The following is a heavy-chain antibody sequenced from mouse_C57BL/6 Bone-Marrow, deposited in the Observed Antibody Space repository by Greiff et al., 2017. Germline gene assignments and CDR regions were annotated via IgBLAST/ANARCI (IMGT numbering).Heavy chain of an antibody. D-gene: IGHD2-3*01. J-gene: IGHJ1*03. CDR3: NYDGYYVLGYFDV. CDR1: GYTFTSYW. CDR2: IHPNSGST. Sequence: QVQLQQPGAELVKPGASVKLSCKASGYTFTSYWMHWVKQRPGQGLEWIGMIHPNSGSTNYNEKFKNKATLTVDKSSSTVYMQLSSLTAEDSAVYYSNYDGYYVLGYFDVWGTGTTGTVSS. V-gene: IGHV1-64*01.